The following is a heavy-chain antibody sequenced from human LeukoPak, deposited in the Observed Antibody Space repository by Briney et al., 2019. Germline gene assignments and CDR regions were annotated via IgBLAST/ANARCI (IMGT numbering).Heavy chain of an antibody. J-gene: IGHJ4*02. V-gene: IGHV4-59*08. CDR3: ARHQAAAGTAYFDY. Sequence: KASETLSLTCTVSGGSISSYYWSWIRQPPGKGLEWIGYIYYSGSTNYNPSLKSRVTISVDTSKNQFSLKLSSVTAADTAVYYCARHQAAAGTAYFDYWGQGTLVTVSS. CDR1: GGSISSYY. D-gene: IGHD6-13*01. CDR2: IYYSGST.